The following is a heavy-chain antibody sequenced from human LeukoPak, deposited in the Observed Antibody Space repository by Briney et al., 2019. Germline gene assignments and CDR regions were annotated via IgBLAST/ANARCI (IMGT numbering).Heavy chain of an antibody. Sequence: SGGSLRLSCAASGFTVSSNYLSWVRQAPGKGLEWVSVIYAGGNTYYADSLKGRFTISKDNSKNTLYLQMNSLRAEDTAVYYCARGLSGSGNVYDYWGQGTLVTVSS. CDR1: GFTVSSNY. CDR3: ARGLSGSGNVYDY. V-gene: IGHV3-53*01. J-gene: IGHJ4*02. D-gene: IGHD3-10*01. CDR2: IYAGGNT.